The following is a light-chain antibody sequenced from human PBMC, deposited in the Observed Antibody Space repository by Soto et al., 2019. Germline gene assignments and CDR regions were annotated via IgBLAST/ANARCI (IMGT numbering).Light chain of an antibody. V-gene: IGKV1-39*01. CDR2: AGS. Sequence: DIQMTQSPSSLSASVGDRVTITCRASQSISTYLNWYQQKPGKAPKVLIYAGSSLQTGVPSRFSGSGSETEFHLTITNQKPEDFATYHCHQSYNKHRNFGQVT. J-gene: IGKJ5*01. CDR1: QSISTY. CDR3: HQSYNKHRN.